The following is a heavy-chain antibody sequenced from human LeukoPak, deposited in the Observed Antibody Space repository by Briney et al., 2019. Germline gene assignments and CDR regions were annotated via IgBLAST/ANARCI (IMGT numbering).Heavy chain of an antibody. CDR3: ARTGGSCYLCDWFDP. CDR2: IYYSGRT. J-gene: IGHJ5*02. CDR1: GGSINSYY. D-gene: IGHD2-15*01. V-gene: IGHV4-59*12. Sequence: SETLSLTCTVSGGSINSYYWSWIRQPPGKGLEWIGYIYYSGRTNYSPFLRSRVTISVDRSRNQFSLELRSVTAADTAVYYCARTGGSCYLCDWFDPWGQGTLVTVPS.